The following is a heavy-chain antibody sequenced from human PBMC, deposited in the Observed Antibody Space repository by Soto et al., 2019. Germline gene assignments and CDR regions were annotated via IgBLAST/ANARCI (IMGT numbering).Heavy chain of an antibody. J-gene: IGHJ4*02. Sequence: QVQLVQSGAEVKKPGASVKVSCKASGYTFTSYYMHWVRQAPGQGLEWMGIINPSGGSTSYAQKFQGRVTMTRDTSTSTVYMELSSLRSEDTAVYYCAGEGGSDSSSWDLDYWGQGTLVTVSS. CDR3: AGEGGSDSSSWDLDY. CDR1: GYTFTSYY. V-gene: IGHV1-46*01. D-gene: IGHD6-13*01. CDR2: INPSGGST.